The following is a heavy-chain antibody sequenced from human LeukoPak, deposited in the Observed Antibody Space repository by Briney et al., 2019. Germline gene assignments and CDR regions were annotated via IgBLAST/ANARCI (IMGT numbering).Heavy chain of an antibody. V-gene: IGHV3-48*04. Sequence: GGSLRLSCAASGFTFSSYWMNWVRQAPGKGLEWVSYISSSSSTIYYADSVKGRFTISRDNAKNSLYLQMNSLRAEDTALYYCAREGGIYSSSWYVDYWGQGTLVTVSS. J-gene: IGHJ4*02. CDR1: GFTFSSYW. CDR2: ISSSSSTI. D-gene: IGHD6-13*01. CDR3: AREGGIYSSSWYVDY.